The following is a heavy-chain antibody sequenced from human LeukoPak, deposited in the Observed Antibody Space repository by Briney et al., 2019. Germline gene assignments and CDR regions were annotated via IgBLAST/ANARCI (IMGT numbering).Heavy chain of an antibody. CDR3: AREGCGTTSCYGWFDP. CDR1: GYTFTGHY. D-gene: IGHD2-2*01. CDR2: VNPHSGGT. J-gene: IGHJ5*02. V-gene: IGHV1-2*06. Sequence: ASVKVSCRASGYTFTGHYIHWVRQTPGQGLEWMGRVNPHSGGTNYAQRFQGRVTMTRDTSITTVYMELSRLTSDDTAVYYCAREGCGTTSCYGWFDPWGQGTLVTVSS.